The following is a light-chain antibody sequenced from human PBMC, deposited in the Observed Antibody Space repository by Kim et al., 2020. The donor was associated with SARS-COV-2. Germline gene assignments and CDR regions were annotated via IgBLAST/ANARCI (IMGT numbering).Light chain of an antibody. J-gene: IGKJ5*01. V-gene: IGKV1-17*01. CDR2: GAS. CDR1: QDIRND. Sequence: ASEGDRDTITCRSSQDIRNDLGWYQQNPGGAPKRLIYGASSLQSGVPSRFSGSGSGTEFTLPISSLQPEDFATYFCLQHNTYPTTFGQGTRLEIK. CDR3: LQHNTYPTT.